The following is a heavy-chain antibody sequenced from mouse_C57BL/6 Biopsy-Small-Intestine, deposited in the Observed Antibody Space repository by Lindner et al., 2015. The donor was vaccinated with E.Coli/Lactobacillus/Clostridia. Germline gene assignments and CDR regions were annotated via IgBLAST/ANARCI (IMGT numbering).Heavy chain of an antibody. CDR1: GYTFTGYW. J-gene: IGHJ1*03. V-gene: IGHV1-9*01. CDR2: ILPGSGRT. CDR3: ARSWNWYFDV. Sequence: VQLQESGTELMKPGASVKLSCKATGYTFTGYWIEWVKQRPGHGLEWIGEILPGSGRTSYSEKFKGKATLTADTSSNTAYMQLSSLTTEDSAIYYCARSWNWYFDVWGTGTTVTVSS.